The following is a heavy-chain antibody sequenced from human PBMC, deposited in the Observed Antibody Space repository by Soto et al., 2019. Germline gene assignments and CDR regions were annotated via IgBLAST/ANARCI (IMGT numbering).Heavy chain of an antibody. CDR3: GRDLRDWDSGSYSYDY. CDR2: IKQDGGEK. D-gene: IGHD1-26*01. J-gene: IGHJ4*02. CDR1: GFTFSSYW. Sequence: GGSLRLSCAASGFTFSSYWMSWVRQAPGKGLEWVANIKQDGGEKNYVDTVKGRFTISRDNAKKSLYLQMNSLRAEDTAVYYCGRDLRDWDSGSYSYDYWGQGTLVTVSS. V-gene: IGHV3-7*04.